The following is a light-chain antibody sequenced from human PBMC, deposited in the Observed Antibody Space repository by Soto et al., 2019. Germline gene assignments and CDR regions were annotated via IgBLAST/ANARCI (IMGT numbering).Light chain of an antibody. Sequence: DIQLTQYTSFLSASVGDRVTITCRASQGISSYLAWYQQKPGKAPKLLIYDASSLESGVPSRFSGSGSGTEFTLTISSLQPDDFATYYCQQYNSYWTFGQGTKVDI. J-gene: IGKJ1*01. CDR1: QGISSY. CDR2: DAS. CDR3: QQYNSYWT. V-gene: IGKV1-9*01.